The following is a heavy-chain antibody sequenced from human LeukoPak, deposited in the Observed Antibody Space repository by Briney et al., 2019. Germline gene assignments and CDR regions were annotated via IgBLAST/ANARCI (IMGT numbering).Heavy chain of an antibody. V-gene: IGHV3-48*04. CDR1: GFTFSSFG. J-gene: IGHJ6*03. D-gene: IGHD5-24*01. CDR2: ISSSSPTI. CDR3: ASVISLEGHKPNPYYYYMDV. Sequence: GGSLRLSCAASGFTFSSFGMNWVRQAPGKGLEGFSYISSSSPTIYYADSVKGRFTISRDNAKNSLYLQMNSLRAEDTAVYYCASVISLEGHKPNPYYYYMDVWGKGTTVTVSS.